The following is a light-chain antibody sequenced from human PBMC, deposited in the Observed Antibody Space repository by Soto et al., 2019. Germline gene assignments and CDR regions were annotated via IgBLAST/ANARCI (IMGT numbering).Light chain of an antibody. V-gene: IGKV3-20*01. CDR1: QNVSNY. Sequence: EIVLTQSPGTLSLSPGERATLSCRARQNVSNYLAWYQQKPGQAPRLLIYGASSRATGIPDRFSGSGSGTDFTFTISRLEPEDFAVYYCQQYGGSPQTFGQGTKVDIK. J-gene: IGKJ1*01. CDR3: QQYGGSPQT. CDR2: GAS.